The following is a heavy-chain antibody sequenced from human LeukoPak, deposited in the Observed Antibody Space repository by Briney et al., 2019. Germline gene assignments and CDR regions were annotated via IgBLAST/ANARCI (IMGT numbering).Heavy chain of an antibody. D-gene: IGHD3-10*01. CDR2: IIPILGRS. Sequence: SVEFSCKASGGTFSSYAISWVRRAPGQGLEWMVRIIPILGRSNYAQKVKGRVTITADKSTSTFYMELSSMRSEDTAVYCCAREGWFGESFAYWGQGTLVTVSS. CDR1: GGTFSSYA. J-gene: IGHJ4*02. V-gene: IGHV1-69*04. CDR3: AREGWFGESFAY.